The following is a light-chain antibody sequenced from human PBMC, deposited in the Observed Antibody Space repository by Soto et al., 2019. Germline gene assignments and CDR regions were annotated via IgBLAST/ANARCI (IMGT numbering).Light chain of an antibody. V-gene: IGLV2-14*03. J-gene: IGLJ1*01. Sequence: QSVLTQPASVSGSPGQSITISCTGTSSDIGGYNFVSWYQHHPGKAPRLLIFDVSDRPSGVSDRFSGSKSGNTASLTISGLQAEDEADYSGSTDISSSTPYVFGTGTKVTVL. CDR2: DVS. CDR3: STDISSSTPYV. CDR1: SSDIGGYNF.